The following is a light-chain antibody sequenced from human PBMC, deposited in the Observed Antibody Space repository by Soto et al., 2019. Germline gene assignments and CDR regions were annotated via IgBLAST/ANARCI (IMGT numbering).Light chain of an antibody. V-gene: IGLV1-51*01. J-gene: IGLJ3*02. CDR3: GAWDSSLKNWL. CDR1: NSNIGNNY. Sequence: QSVLTQPPSVSAAPGQTVAISCSGSNSNIGNNYVSWYQLVPGAAPKLLIFDNNSRPSGTPDRFSGSKSGTSATLAITGLQTGDEADYYCGAWDSSLKNWLFGGGTQLTVL. CDR2: DNN.